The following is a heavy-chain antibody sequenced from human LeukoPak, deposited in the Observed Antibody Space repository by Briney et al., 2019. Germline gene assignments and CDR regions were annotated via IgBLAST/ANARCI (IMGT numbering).Heavy chain of an antibody. CDR2: IYYTGST. V-gene: IGHV4-61*01. Sequence: PSETLSLTCTVSGGSMTSSSYYWSWIRQPPGKGLEYIGYIYYTGSTNYNPSLKSRVTISVDTSKNQFSLKLSSVTAADTAVYYCARGKWDLESGEAFDIWGQGTMVTVSS. D-gene: IGHD1-26*01. CDR3: ARGKWDLESGEAFDI. J-gene: IGHJ3*02. CDR1: GGSMTSSSYY.